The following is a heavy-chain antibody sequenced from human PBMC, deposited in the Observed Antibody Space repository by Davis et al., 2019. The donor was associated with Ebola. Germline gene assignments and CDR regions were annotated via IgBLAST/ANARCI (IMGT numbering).Heavy chain of an antibody. V-gene: IGHV3-23*01. CDR2: ISGSGGST. Sequence: GGSLRLSCAASGFTFSSYAMSWVRQAPGKGLEWVSAISGSGGSTYYADSVKGRFTISRDNSKNTLYLQMNSLRAEDTAVYYCAKVGSYYDFWSGYSPLESWGQGTLVTVSS. CDR1: GFTFSSYA. CDR3: AKVGSYYDFWSGYSPLES. D-gene: IGHD3-3*01. J-gene: IGHJ5*02.